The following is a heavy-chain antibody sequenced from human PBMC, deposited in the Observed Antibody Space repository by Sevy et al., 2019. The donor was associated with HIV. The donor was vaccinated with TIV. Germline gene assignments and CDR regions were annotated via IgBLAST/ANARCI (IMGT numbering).Heavy chain of an antibody. V-gene: IGHV1-18*01. D-gene: IGHD3-10*01. CDR2: ISAYNGNT. CDR3: ARDREHYGSGSPFRN. Sequence: ASVKVSCKASGYTFTSYGISWVRQAPGQGLEWMGWISAYNGNTNYAQKLQGRVTMTTDTSTITAYMELRSLRSDDTAVYYCARDREHYGSGSPFRNWGQGTLVTVSS. CDR1: GYTFTSYG. J-gene: IGHJ4*02.